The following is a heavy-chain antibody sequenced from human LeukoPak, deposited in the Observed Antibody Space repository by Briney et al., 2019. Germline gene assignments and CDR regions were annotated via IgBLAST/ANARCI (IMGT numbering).Heavy chain of an antibody. CDR2: ISYDGSNK. CDR3: AKDVLRYFEGYYFDY. D-gene: IGHD3-9*01. Sequence: PGGSLRLSCAASGFTFSSYGMHWVRQAPGKGLEWVAVISYDGSNKYYADSVKGRFTISRDNSKNTLYLQMNSLRAEDTAVYYCAKDVLRYFEGYYFDYWGQGTLVTVSS. CDR1: GFTFSSYG. J-gene: IGHJ4*02. V-gene: IGHV3-30*18.